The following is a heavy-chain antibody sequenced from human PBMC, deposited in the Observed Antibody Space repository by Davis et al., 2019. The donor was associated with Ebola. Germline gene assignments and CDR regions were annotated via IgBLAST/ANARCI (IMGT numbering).Heavy chain of an antibody. J-gene: IGHJ2*01. D-gene: IGHD2-15*01. CDR1: GGTFSSYA. V-gene: IGHV1-69*13. CDR2: IIPIFGTA. CDR3: ARDRGRYCSGGSCYLNWYLDL. Sequence: SVKVSCKASGGTFSSYAISWVRQAPGQGLEWMGGIIPIFGTANYAQKFQGRVTITADESTSTAYMELSSLRSEDTAVYYCARDRGRYCSGGSCYLNWYLDLWGRGTLVTVSS.